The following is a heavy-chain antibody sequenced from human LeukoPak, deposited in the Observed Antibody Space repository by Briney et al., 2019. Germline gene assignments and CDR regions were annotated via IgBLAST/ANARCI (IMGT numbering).Heavy chain of an antibody. V-gene: IGHV4-59*01. CDR2: IYYSGST. Sequence: SETLPLTCTVSGGPISSYYWSWIRQPPGKGLEWIGYIYYSGSTNYNPSLKSRVTKSVDPSKNLFALKLSSVTAPAPALLYCARAYSIVGPFDPWGQGTLVTVSS. CDR3: ARAYSIVGPFDP. D-gene: IGHD3-3*02. J-gene: IGHJ5*02. CDR1: GGPISSYY.